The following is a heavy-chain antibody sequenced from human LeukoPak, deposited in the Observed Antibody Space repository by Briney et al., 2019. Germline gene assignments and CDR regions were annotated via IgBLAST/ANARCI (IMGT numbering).Heavy chain of an antibody. V-gene: IGHV3-9*01. J-gene: IGHJ4*02. Sequence: GGSLRLSCEVSGFRFDDYAMHWVRQAPGKGLEWVSGITWNSASIDYADSVKGRFTISRDNAKNSLYLQMNSLRTEDTALYYCAKGSPFTVSTDYFDFWGQGTLVTVSA. CDR3: AKGSPFTVSTDYFDF. CDR1: GFRFDDYA. CDR2: ITWNSASI. D-gene: IGHD4-17*01.